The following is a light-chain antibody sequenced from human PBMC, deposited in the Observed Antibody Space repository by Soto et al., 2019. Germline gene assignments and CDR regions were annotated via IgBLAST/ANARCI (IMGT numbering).Light chain of an antibody. V-gene: IGLV2-14*03. CDR3: CAYSTSGTHV. J-gene: IGLJ1*01. CDR1: SSDVGSYDY. CDR2: DVN. Sequence: QSVLTQPASVSGSPGQSITFFCTGTSSDVGSYDYVSWHQQHPGKAPKLIIYDVNNRPSGVPSRFSGSRSGNTASLIISGLQTEDEADYYCCAYSTSGTHVFGNGTKVTVL.